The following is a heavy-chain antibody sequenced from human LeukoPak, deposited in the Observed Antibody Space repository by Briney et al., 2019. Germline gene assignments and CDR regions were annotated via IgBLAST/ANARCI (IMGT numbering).Heavy chain of an antibody. CDR3: AKDGGSYSTDY. CDR1: GYTFTTYK. D-gene: IGHD3-10*01. CDR2: INPSDGNT. V-gene: IGHV1-46*01. J-gene: IGHJ4*02. Sequence: ASVKVSCKASGYTFTTYKIHWVRQAPGQGLEWVGIINPSDGNTRNAQKFQGRVTMTRDTSTGTVYLELSSLRSEDTAVYYCAKDGGSYSTDYWGQGTLVTASS.